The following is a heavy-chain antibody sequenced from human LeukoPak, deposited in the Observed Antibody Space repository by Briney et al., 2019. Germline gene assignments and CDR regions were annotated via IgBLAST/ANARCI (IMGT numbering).Heavy chain of an antibody. CDR1: GFTFSSYW. V-gene: IGHV3-15*01. Sequence: GGSLRLSCAASGFTFSSYWMHWVRQAPGKGLEWVGRIKSKTDGGTTDYAAPVKGRFTISRDDSKNTLYLQMNSLKTEDTAVYYCTTDANTAMVGDYWGQGTLVTVSS. D-gene: IGHD5-18*01. J-gene: IGHJ4*02. CDR2: IKSKTDGGTT. CDR3: TTDANTAMVGDY.